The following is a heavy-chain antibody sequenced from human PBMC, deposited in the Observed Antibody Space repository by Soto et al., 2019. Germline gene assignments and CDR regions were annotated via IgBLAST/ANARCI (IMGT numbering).Heavy chain of an antibody. J-gene: IGHJ4*02. Sequence: DVQLVESGGGLVQPGGSLRLSCAASGFIFSHYEMNWVRQAPGKGLEWVAYIGGSSKSKSYADSVKGRFTISRDNAKNSLFLQMNSLRADDTAVYYCARDPEKNIGPDLGIDYWGQGPLVTVSS. CDR3: ARDPEKNIGPDLGIDY. D-gene: IGHD3-16*01. CDR1: GFIFSHYE. V-gene: IGHV3-48*03. CDR2: IGGSSKSK.